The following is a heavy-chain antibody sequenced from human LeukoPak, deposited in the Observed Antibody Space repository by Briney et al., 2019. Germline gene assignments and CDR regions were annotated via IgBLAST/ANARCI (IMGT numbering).Heavy chain of an antibody. CDR2: INPSDGRT. CDR1: GYTFTNHY. D-gene: IGHD3-3*01. J-gene: IGHJ4*02. V-gene: IGHV1-46*01. Sequence: ASVTVSCMASGYTFTNHYMHWVRQAPGQGLEWMGMINPSDGRTNYPQKFQGRVTMTRDTSTSTVYMELSSLRFEDTAIYYCAAPGASGFVGNFWSGPLAYWGQGTLVTVSS. CDR3: AAPGASGFVGNFWSGPLAY.